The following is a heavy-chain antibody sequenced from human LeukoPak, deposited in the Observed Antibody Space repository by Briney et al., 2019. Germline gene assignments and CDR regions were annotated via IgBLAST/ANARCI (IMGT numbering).Heavy chain of an antibody. J-gene: IGHJ4*02. CDR2: IRYDGSNK. D-gene: IGHD2-2*01. Sequence: PGGSPRLSCAASGFTFSSYGMHWVRQAPGKGLEWVAFIRYDGSNKYYADSVKGRFTISRDNSKNTLYLQMNSLRAEDTAVYYCAKRGYCSSTSCSSVDYWGQGTLVTVSS. CDR3: AKRGYCSSTSCSSVDY. V-gene: IGHV3-30*02. CDR1: GFTFSSYG.